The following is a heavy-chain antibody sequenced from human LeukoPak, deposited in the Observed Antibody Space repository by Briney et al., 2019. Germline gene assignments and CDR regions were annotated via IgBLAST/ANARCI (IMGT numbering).Heavy chain of an antibody. CDR3: ARDGPYAFDI. J-gene: IGHJ3*02. CDR1: GFTFSSYA. Sequence: PGGSLRLSCAASGFTFSSYAMSWVRQAPGKGLEWVSGISGSGGGTYYADSVKGRFTISRDNAKNSLYLQMNSLRAEDTAVYYCARDGPYAFDIWGQGTMVTVSS. CDR2: ISGSGGGT. V-gene: IGHV3-23*01.